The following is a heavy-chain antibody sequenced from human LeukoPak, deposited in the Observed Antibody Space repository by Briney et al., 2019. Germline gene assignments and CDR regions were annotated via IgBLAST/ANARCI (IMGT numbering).Heavy chain of an antibody. Sequence: GESLKISCKGSGYTFTRYWMGWVRQMPGKGLEWMGIIYAGDSDTRYSPSFQGQVTISADKSISTAYLQWSSLKASATAMYYCARNRREGGGESDAFDIWGQGTMVTVSS. D-gene: IGHD3-16*01. CDR3: ARNRREGGGESDAFDI. CDR2: IYAGDSDT. V-gene: IGHV5-51*01. CDR1: GYTFTRYW. J-gene: IGHJ3*02.